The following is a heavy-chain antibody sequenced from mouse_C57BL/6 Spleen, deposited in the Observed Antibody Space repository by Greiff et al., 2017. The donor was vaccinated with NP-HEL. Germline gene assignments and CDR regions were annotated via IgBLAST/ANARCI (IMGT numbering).Heavy chain of an antibody. CDR2: INPNNGGT. CDR1: GYTFTDYY. Sequence: VQLQQSGPELVKPGASVKISCKASGYTFTDYYMNWVKQSHGKSLEWIGDINPNNGGTSYNQKFKGKATLTVDKSSSTAYMELLSLTSEDSAVYYCARGDYDSWFAYWGQGTLVTVSA. J-gene: IGHJ3*01. V-gene: IGHV1-26*01. CDR3: ARGDYDSWFAY. D-gene: IGHD2-4*01.